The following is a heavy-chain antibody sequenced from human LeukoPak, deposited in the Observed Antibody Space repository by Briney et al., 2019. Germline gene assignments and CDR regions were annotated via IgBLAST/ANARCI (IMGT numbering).Heavy chain of an antibody. Sequence: GGSLRLSCAASGFTFSRYWMHWVRQAPGKGLMWVSRISPDGSTTLYADSVKGRFTISRDNSKNTLYLQMNSLTAEDTAVYYCAKDRRRFWSGYLDYWGQGALVTVSS. J-gene: IGHJ4*02. CDR3: AKDRRRFWSGYLDY. CDR1: GFTFSRYW. D-gene: IGHD3-3*01. V-gene: IGHV3-74*03. CDR2: ISPDGSTT.